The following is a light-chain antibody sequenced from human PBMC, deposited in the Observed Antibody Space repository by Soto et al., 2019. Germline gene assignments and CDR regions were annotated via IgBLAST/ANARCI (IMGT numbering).Light chain of an antibody. CDR1: QSISSR. Sequence: DIQMTQSPSTLSASVGDRVTITCRASQSISSRLAWYQQKPGKAPTLLIYKASSLESGVPSRFSGSGSGTEFTLTISSLHPDDFATYYCQQYNSYPWTFGQGTKVEIK. CDR3: QQYNSYPWT. J-gene: IGKJ1*01. CDR2: KAS. V-gene: IGKV1-5*03.